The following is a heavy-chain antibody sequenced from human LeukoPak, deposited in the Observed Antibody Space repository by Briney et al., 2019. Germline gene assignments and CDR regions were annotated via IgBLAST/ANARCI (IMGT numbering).Heavy chain of an antibody. D-gene: IGHD2-2*01. J-gene: IGHJ3*02. CDR3: AREGYCSSTSCQIDAFDI. CDR2: ISYDGSNK. V-gene: IGHV3-30*03. CDR1: GFTLSSYG. Sequence: PGRSRRLSSAAAGFTLSSYGMHWVSQAPGKGLEWVAAISYDGSNKYYADSVKGRFTISRDNSKNTLYQQMNSLRAEDTAVYYCAREGYCSSTSCQIDAFDIWGQGTMVTVSS.